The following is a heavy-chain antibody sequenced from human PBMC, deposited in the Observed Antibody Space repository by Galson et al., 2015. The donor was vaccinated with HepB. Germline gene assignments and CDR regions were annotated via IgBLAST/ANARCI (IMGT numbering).Heavy chain of an antibody. D-gene: IGHD1-26*01. J-gene: IGHJ3*02. CDR1: GFTFDDYG. Sequence: SLRLSCAASGFTFDDYGMSWVRQAPGKGLEWVSGINWNGGSTGYADSVKGRFTISRDNARNSLYLQMNSLRAEDTALYHCARERAGSHDAFDIWGQGTMVTVSS. V-gene: IGHV3-20*01. CDR3: ARERAGSHDAFDI. CDR2: INWNGGST.